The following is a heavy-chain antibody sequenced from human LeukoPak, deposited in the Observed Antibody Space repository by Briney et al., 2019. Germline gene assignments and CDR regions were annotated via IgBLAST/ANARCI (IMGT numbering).Heavy chain of an antibody. CDR3: ASPIETGIAAEGRDDDAFDI. Sequence: VASVEVSCKASGYTFANYGISWVRQAPGQGLEWMGGIIPIFGTANYAQKFQGRVTITADVSTSTAYMELSSLRSEDTAVYYCASPIETGIAAEGRDDDAFDIWGQGTMVTVSS. D-gene: IGHD6-13*01. CDR2: IIPIFGTA. J-gene: IGHJ3*02. V-gene: IGHV1-69*13. CDR1: GYTFANYG.